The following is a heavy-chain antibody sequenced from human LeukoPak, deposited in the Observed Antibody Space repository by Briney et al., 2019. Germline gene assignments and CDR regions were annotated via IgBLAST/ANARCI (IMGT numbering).Heavy chain of an antibody. CDR3: ARGPYSSRHFDY. CDR2: INHSGST. J-gene: IGHJ4*02. Sequence: PSETLSLTCAVYGGSFSGYYWSWIRQPPGKGLEWIGEINHSGSTNYNPSLKSRVTISVDTSKNQFSLKLSSVTAADTAVYYCARGPYSSRHFDYWGQGTLVAVSS. D-gene: IGHD6-13*01. V-gene: IGHV4-34*01. CDR1: GGSFSGYY.